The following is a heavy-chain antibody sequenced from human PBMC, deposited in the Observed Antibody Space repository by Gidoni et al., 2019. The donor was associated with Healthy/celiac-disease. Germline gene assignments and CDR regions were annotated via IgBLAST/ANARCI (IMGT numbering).Heavy chain of an antibody. CDR2: IYYSGST. CDR1: GGSISSGDYY. CDR3: ARANVDTAMAY. D-gene: IGHD5-18*01. V-gene: IGHV4-30-4*01. J-gene: IGHJ4*02. Sequence: QVQLQESGPGLVKPSQTLSRTCTVSGGSISSGDYYWSGIRQPPGKGLAWIGYIYYSGSTYYNPSLKSRVTISVDTSKNQFSRKLSSVTAADTAVYYCARANVDTAMAYWGQGTLVTVSS.